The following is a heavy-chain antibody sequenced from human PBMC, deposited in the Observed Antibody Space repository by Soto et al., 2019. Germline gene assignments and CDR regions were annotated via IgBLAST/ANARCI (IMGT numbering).Heavy chain of an antibody. CDR1: GGSFSGYY. D-gene: IGHD3-22*01. Sequence: SETLSLTCAVYGGSFSGYYWSWVRQPPGKGLEWIGEINHSGSTNYNPSLKSRVTISVDTSKNQFSLKLSSVTAADTAVYYCARVSDYDSSGYLDYWGQGTLVTVSS. J-gene: IGHJ4*02. V-gene: IGHV4-34*01. CDR2: INHSGST. CDR3: ARVSDYDSSGYLDY.